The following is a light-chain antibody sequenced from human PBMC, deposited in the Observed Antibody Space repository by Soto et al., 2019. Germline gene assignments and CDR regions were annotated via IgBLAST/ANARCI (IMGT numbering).Light chain of an antibody. CDR3: QHYNDYSWT. V-gene: IGKV1-5*03. Sequence: DIHMTQSPSTLSASVGDRVTITCRASQSISIWLAWYQQKPGKAPNLLIYKTSSLESGVPSRFSGSGSGTEFTLTISSLQPDDFAPYYCQHYNDYSWTFGQGTKVEIK. CDR2: KTS. J-gene: IGKJ1*01. CDR1: QSISIW.